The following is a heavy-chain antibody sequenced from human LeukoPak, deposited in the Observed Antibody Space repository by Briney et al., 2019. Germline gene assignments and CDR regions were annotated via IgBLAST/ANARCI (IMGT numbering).Heavy chain of an antibody. J-gene: IGHJ4*02. CDR3: ASSGSYRFDY. CDR1: RFTFSSYA. V-gene: IGHV3-48*02. CDR2: SISGTAM. D-gene: IGHD1-26*01. Sequence: PGGSLRLSCAASRFTFSSYAMSWVRQAPGKGLEWVSSISGTAMFYADSVKGRFTISRDNAKNSLYLQMNSLRDEDTAVYYCASSGSYRFDYWGQGTLVTVSS.